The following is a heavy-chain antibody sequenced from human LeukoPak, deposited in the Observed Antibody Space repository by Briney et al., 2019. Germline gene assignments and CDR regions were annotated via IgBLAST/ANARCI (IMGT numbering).Heavy chain of an antibody. CDR2: IVTSYVGT. D-gene: IGHD6-19*01. V-gene: IGHV3-23*05. J-gene: IGHJ5*02. CDR1: GFTFRDYT. Sequence: PGGSLRLSCAASGFTFRDYTMAWVRQAPGKGLQWVASIVTSYVGTYYVDSAAGRFVVSRDNSKNILYLQMNRLRVEDTAMYFCAKGKAAGLLDWFDPWGPGTLVTVSS. CDR3: AKGKAAGLLDWFDP.